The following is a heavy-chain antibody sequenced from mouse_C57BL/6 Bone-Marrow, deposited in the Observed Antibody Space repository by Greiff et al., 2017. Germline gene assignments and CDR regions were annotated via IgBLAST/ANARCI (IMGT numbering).Heavy chain of an antibody. J-gene: IGHJ4*01. Sequence: QVQLQQSGAELAKPGASVKMSCKASGYTFTSYTMHWVKQRPGQGLEWIGNINPSSGYTKYNQKFKGKATLTADKSSSTVYMQLSRLTSEDSAVYYCARGYAMDYWGQGTSVTVSS. V-gene: IGHV1-4*01. CDR3: ARGYAMDY. CDR1: GYTFTSYT. CDR2: INPSSGYT.